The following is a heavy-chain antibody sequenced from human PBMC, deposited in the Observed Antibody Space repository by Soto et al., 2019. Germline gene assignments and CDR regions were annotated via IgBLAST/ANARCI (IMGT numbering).Heavy chain of an antibody. J-gene: IGHJ4*02. D-gene: IGHD5-12*01. V-gene: IGHV1-69*13. Sequence: SVKVSCKASGGTFSSYAISRVRQAPGQGLEWMGGIIPIFDTANYAQKFQGRVTITADESTSTAYMELSSLRSEDTAVYYCARIPGMATTYFDYWGQGTLVTVSS. CDR3: ARIPGMATTYFDY. CDR1: GGTFSSYA. CDR2: IIPIFDTA.